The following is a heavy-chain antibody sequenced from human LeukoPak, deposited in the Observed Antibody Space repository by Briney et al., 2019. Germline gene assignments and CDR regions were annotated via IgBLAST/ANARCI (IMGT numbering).Heavy chain of an antibody. CDR2: INPSGGST. CDR3: ARDPPPSYGDTYYYYGMDV. Sequence: ASVKVSCKASGYTFTSYYMHWVRQAPGQGLEWMGIINPSGGSTSYAQKFQGRVTVTRDTSTSTVYMELSSLRSEDTAVYYCARDPPPSYGDTYYYYGMDVWGQGTTVTVSS. V-gene: IGHV1-46*01. CDR1: GYTFTSYY. D-gene: IGHD4-17*01. J-gene: IGHJ6*02.